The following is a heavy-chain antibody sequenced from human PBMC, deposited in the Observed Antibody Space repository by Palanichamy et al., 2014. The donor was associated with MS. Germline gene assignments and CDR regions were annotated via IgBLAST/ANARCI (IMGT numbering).Heavy chain of an antibody. V-gene: IGHV3-7*03. Sequence: EVQLVEVWGRLGAAWGSLRLSCAASGFTFSSYWMSWVRQAPGKGLEWVASIKQDGSEKYYVDSVKGRFTISRDNAENSLDLQMKSLRDEDTAMYYCARGVFTLDYWGQGTLVTVSS. J-gene: IGHJ4*02. D-gene: IGHD3-3*01. CDR1: GFTFSSYW. CDR2: IKQDGSEK. CDR3: ARGVFTLDY.